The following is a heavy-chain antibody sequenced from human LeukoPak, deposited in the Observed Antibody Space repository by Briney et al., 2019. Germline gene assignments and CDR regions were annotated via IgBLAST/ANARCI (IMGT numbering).Heavy chain of an antibody. CDR1: GFTFSGSA. V-gene: IGHV3-73*01. D-gene: IGHD5-18*01. J-gene: IGHJ6*02. CDR3: TSGGYSYGSWDYYYYGMDV. CDR2: IRSKANSYAT. Sequence: PGGSLKLSCAASGFTFSGSAMHWVRQASGKGLEWVGRIRSKANSYATAYAASVKGRFTISRDDSKNTAYRQMNSLKTEDTAVYYCTSGGYSYGSWDYYYYGMDVRGQGTTVTVSS.